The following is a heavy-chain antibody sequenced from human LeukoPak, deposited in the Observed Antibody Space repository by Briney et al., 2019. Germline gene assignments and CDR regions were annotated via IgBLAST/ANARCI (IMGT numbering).Heavy chain of an antibody. CDR1: GFTFSGSA. CDR2: IRSKANSYAT. Sequence: PGGSLKLSCAASGFTFSGSAMHWVRQASGKGLEWVGRIRSKANSYATAYAASVKGRFTISRDDSKNTAYLQMNSLKTEDTAVYYYTTSQAGDGYNSYYFDYWGQGTLVTVSS. J-gene: IGHJ4*02. D-gene: IGHD5-24*01. CDR3: TTSQAGDGYNSYYFDY. V-gene: IGHV3-73*01.